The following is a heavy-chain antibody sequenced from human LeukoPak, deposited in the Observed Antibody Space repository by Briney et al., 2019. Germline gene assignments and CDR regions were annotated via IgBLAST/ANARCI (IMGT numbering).Heavy chain of an antibody. V-gene: IGHV4-39*01. CDR3: ARLRVTTGFDY. D-gene: IGHD2-21*02. J-gene: IGHJ4*02. Sequence: SETLSLTCTVSDGSITRSSYYRGWIRQTPGEGLDWIGSIYYTGIAYYNPSLQGRVTMSVDTSKNQFSLKLNSVTVADTAVYYCARLRVTTGFDYWDQGIPVTVSS. CDR2: IYYTGIA. CDR1: DGSITRSSYY.